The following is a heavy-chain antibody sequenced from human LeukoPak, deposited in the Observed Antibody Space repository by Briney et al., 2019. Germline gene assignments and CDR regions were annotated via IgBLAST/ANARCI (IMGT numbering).Heavy chain of an antibody. J-gene: IGHJ5*02. CDR1: GGSFSGYY. Sequence: PPETLSLTCAVYGGSFSGYYWSWIRQAPGKGLEWVSAISGSGGSTYYADSVKGRFTISRDNSKNTLYLQMNSLRAEDTAVYYCAKDSWFSYGSGSYYAGDWFDPWGQGTLVTVSS. V-gene: IGHV3-23*01. CDR3: AKDSWFSYGSGSYYAGDWFDP. CDR2: ISGSGGST. D-gene: IGHD3-10*01.